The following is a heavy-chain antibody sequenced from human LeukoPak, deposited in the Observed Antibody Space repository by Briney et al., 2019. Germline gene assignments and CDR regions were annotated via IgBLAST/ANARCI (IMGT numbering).Heavy chain of an antibody. CDR2: IYYSGST. D-gene: IGHD5-18*01. V-gene: IGHV4-39*01. Sequence: PSETLSLTCTVSGGSISSSSYYWGWIRQPPGTGLEWIGSIYYSGSTYYNPSLKSRVTISVDTSKNQFSLKLSSVTAADTAVYYCARHRDTAISKFSYWGQGTLVTVSS. CDR3: ARHRDTAISKFSY. J-gene: IGHJ4*02. CDR1: GGSISSSSYY.